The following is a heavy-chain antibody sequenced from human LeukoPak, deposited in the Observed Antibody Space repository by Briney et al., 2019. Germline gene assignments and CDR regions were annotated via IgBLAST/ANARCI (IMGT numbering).Heavy chain of an antibody. CDR3: ARVRVGATLYFDY. CDR1: GYTFTGYY. Sequence: ASVKVSCKASGYTFTGYYMHWVRQAPGQGLEWMGWINPNSGGTNYAQKFQGRVTMTRDTSISTAYMELSRLRSDDTAVYYCARVRVGATLYFDYWGQGTLVTVSS. V-gene: IGHV1-2*02. J-gene: IGHJ4*02. CDR2: INPNSGGT. D-gene: IGHD1-26*01.